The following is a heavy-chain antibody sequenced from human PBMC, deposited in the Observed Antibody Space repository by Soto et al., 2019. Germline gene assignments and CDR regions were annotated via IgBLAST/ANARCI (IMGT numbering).Heavy chain of an antibody. Sequence: GALRLSCAASGFNFNSYWMSWVRQAPGKGLEWVANIKQDGSEKYYVDSVKGRFTISRDNAKNSLYLQMNSLRAEDTAVYYCATRPGNYYDSSGPFDYWGQGTLVTVSS. CDR2: IKQDGSEK. CDR3: ATRPGNYYDSSGPFDY. V-gene: IGHV3-7*01. D-gene: IGHD3-22*01. CDR1: GFNFNSYW. J-gene: IGHJ4*02.